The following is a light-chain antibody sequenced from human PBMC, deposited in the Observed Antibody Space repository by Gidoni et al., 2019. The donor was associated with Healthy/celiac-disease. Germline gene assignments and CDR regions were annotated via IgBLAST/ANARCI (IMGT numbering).Light chain of an antibody. V-gene: IGKV3-20*01. CDR1: QSVSSSY. Sequence: IVLTQHPVTLSLPPGERATLSCRASQSVSSSYLAWYQQKPGQAPRLLIYGASSRSTGIPDRCSGSGSGTDFTLTISRLEPEDFAVYYCQQYGSSPPITVGPGTRLEIK. CDR2: GAS. CDR3: QQYGSSPPIT. J-gene: IGKJ5*01.